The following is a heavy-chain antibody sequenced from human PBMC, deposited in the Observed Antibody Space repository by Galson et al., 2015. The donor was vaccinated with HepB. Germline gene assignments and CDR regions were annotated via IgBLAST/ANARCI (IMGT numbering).Heavy chain of an antibody. CDR2: ISGGDGST. J-gene: IGHJ5*02. V-gene: IGHV3-23*01. D-gene: IGHD2-15*01. CDR3: AKGGDASRYSYLSGP. Sequence: SLRLSCAASGFTFTTYAMNWVRQAPGKGLEWVSVISGGDGSTYYADSVKGRFTISRDNSKNTLYLQMNTLRAEDTAVYYCAKGGDASRYSYLSGPWGQGTRVTVSS. CDR1: GFTFTTYA.